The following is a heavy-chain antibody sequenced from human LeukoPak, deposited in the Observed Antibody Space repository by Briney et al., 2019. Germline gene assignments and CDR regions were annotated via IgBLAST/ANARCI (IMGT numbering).Heavy chain of an antibody. V-gene: IGHV1-18*01. Sequence: ASVKVSCKASGYTFTSYGISWVRQAPGQGLEWMGWISAYNGNTNYAQRLQGRVTMTTDTSTSTAYMELRSLRSDDTAVYYCAGEPYYGSGSSHFDPWGQGTLVTVSS. CDR1: GYTFTSYG. J-gene: IGHJ5*02. CDR3: AGEPYYGSGSSHFDP. D-gene: IGHD3-10*01. CDR2: ISAYNGNT.